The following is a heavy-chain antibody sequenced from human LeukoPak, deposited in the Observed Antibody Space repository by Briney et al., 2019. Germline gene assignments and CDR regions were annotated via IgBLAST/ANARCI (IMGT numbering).Heavy chain of an antibody. V-gene: IGHV4-59*08. J-gene: IGHJ4*02. D-gene: IGHD3-16*01. CDR1: GGSISSYY. Sequence: ASETLSLTCTVSGGSISSYYWSWIRQPPGKGLEWIGYIYYSGSTNYNPSLKSRVTISVDTSKNQFSLKLSSVTAADTAVYYCARHTTHGDYNPNDYWGQGTLVTVSS. CDR3: ARHTTHGDYNPNDY. CDR2: IYYSGST.